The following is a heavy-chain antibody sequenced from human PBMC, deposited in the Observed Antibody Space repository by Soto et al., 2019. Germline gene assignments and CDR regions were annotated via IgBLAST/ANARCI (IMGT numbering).Heavy chain of an antibody. Sequence: QMQLVQSGPEVKKPGTSVKVSCKASGFTFTSSAIQWVRQARGQGLEWIGWIVVGSGNTNYAQKLQERVTITSDMSTSPAYMELSSLRAEDPAVHYCAAEGTVSTGMDVWGKGTTVTVSS. D-gene: IGHD4-17*01. CDR2: IVVGSGNT. CDR3: AAEGTVSTGMDV. CDR1: GFTFTSSA. J-gene: IGHJ6*04. V-gene: IGHV1-58*02.